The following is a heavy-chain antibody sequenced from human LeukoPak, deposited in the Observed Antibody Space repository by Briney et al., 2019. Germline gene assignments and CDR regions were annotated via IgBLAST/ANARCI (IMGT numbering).Heavy chain of an antibody. CDR2: IRSKAYGGTT. Sequence: GGSLRLSCTASGLTFGDYAMSWFRQAPGEGREWVGFIRSKAYGGTTEYAASVKGRFTISRDDSKSIAYLQMNSLKTEDTAVYYCTRASGVVVVTAIDYWGQGTLVTVSS. V-gene: IGHV3-49*03. CDR3: TRASGVVVVTAIDY. CDR1: GLTFGDYA. D-gene: IGHD2-21*02. J-gene: IGHJ4*02.